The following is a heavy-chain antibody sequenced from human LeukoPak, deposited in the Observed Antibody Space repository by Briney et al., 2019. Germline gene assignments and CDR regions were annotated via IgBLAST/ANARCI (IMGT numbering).Heavy chain of an antibody. J-gene: IGHJ3*01. V-gene: IGHV1-46*01. Sequence: GASVTVSFKASGYTFTSDFMHWVRQAPGQGLEWMGIINPSGGSTNYAQKFRGRFTMTMDMSTSTFYMELNSLRSEDTAVYYCARGGRLASTQRGAFDVCGQGTMVTVSS. CDR2: INPSGGST. D-gene: IGHD3-3*02. CDR1: GYTFTSDF. CDR3: ARGGRLASTQRGAFDV.